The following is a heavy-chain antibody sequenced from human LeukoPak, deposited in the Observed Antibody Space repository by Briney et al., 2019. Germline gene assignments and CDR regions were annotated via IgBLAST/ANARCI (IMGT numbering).Heavy chain of an antibody. CDR1: GFTFSSYW. V-gene: IGHV3-74*01. J-gene: IGHJ5*02. Sequence: PGGSLRLSCAASGFTFSSYWMHWVRQAPGKGLVWVSRINSDGSSTSYADSVKGRFTISRDNAKNTLYLQMNSLRAEDTAVYYCARDSHLPAYSSPGGWFDPWGQGTLVTVSS. D-gene: IGHD6-13*01. CDR2: INSDGSST. CDR3: ARDSHLPAYSSPGGWFDP.